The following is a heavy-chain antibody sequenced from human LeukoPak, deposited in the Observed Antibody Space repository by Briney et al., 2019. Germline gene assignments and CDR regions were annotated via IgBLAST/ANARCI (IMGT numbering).Heavy chain of an antibody. D-gene: IGHD3-22*01. J-gene: IGHJ5*01. CDR2: IYYSGST. Sequence: SETLSLTCTVSGGSISSSSYYWGWIRQPPGKGLEWIGSIYYSGSTNYNPSLKSRVTMSVDTSKNQFSLKLSSVTAADTAVYYCARVAFGYYDSSGYYGKHPNQDDNWFDSWGQGTLVTVSS. V-gene: IGHV4-39*07. CDR1: GGSISSSSYY. CDR3: ARVAFGYYDSSGYYGKHPNQDDNWFDS.